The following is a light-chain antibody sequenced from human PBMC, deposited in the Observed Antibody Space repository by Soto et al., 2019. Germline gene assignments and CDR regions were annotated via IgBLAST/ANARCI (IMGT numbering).Light chain of an antibody. V-gene: IGKV1-39*01. J-gene: IGKJ1*01. CDR2: AAS. CDR3: QQSDRTWT. Sequence: DIQVTQPTSSLSASVGDRVTITCRAGQSISSFLSWYQQKPRKAPKLLIYAASSLQTGVPSRFSGSGSGTDFTLTISRLQPEDFATYYCQQSDRTWTFGQGTKVDIK. CDR1: QSISSF.